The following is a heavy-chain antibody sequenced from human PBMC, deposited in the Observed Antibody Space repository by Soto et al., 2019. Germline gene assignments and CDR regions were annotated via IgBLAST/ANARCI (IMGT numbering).Heavy chain of an antibody. Sequence: QVQLVESGGGVVQPGRSLRLSCAASGFTFSSYAMHWVRQAPGKGLEWVAVISYDGSNKYYADSVKGRFTISRDNSKNTXXLQMNSLRAEDTAVYYCARDREPFIAVAGNHESAYWGQGTLVTVSS. V-gene: IGHV3-30-3*01. CDR2: ISYDGSNK. CDR3: ARDREPFIAVAGNHESAY. D-gene: IGHD6-19*01. J-gene: IGHJ4*02. CDR1: GFTFSSYA.